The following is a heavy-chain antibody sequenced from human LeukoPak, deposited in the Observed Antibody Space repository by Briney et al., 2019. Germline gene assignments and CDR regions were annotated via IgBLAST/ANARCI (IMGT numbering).Heavy chain of an antibody. CDR2: ISYDGSNK. CDR1: GFTFSSYA. Sequence: GRSLRLSCAASGFTFSSYAMHWVRQAPGKGLEWVAVISYDGSNKYYADSVKGRFTISRDNSKNTLYLQMNSLRAEDTAVYYCANDSLAISGRYGLDYWGQGTLVTVSS. CDR3: ANDSLAISGRYGLDY. D-gene: IGHD1-26*01. J-gene: IGHJ4*02. V-gene: IGHV3-30-3*02.